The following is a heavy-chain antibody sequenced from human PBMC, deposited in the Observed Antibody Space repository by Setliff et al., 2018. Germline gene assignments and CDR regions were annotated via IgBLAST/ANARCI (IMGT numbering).Heavy chain of an antibody. CDR2: IYTRGRT. Sequence: SDTLSLTCSVSGGSISSYYWSWIRQPPGKGLEWIGYIYTRGRTNYNPSLQSRVTISVDTAKKQFSLKLNSVTAADTAIYYCARGGGRIRQLGATGVHTFDIWGQGTMVTVSS. V-gene: IGHV4-4*08. D-gene: IGHD1-1*01. CDR3: ARGGGRIRQLGATGVHTFDI. J-gene: IGHJ3*02. CDR1: GGSISSYY.